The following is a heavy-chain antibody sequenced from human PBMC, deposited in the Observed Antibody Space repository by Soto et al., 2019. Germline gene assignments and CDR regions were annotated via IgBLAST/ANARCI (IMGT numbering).Heavy chain of an antibody. Sequence: PGWSLRLSCAASGFTFSTYGMQWVRQAPGKGLEWVAVISYDGYLKYYVDAVKGRFTVARDNSKNTLFLEMNSLRVEDTAVYYCARENSVTQFDYWGEGTLGTVS. CDR3: ARENSVTQFDY. V-gene: IGHV3-30*03. CDR1: GFTFSTYG. CDR2: ISYDGYLK. D-gene: IGHD2-21*02. J-gene: IGHJ4*02.